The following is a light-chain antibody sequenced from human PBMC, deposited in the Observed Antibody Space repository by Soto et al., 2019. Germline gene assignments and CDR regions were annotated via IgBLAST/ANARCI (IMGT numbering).Light chain of an antibody. Sequence: DIQMTQSPSSLSASVGDRVTITCRASQGIRRDLGWFQQKPGKDPKRLIYAAGSLESGVPSRFSGSGSGTEFNLTISSLQTEDFATYFCLQQKTYTWTFGQGTKVDIK. V-gene: IGKV1-17*01. CDR1: QGIRRD. CDR2: AAG. J-gene: IGKJ1*01. CDR3: LQQKTYTWT.